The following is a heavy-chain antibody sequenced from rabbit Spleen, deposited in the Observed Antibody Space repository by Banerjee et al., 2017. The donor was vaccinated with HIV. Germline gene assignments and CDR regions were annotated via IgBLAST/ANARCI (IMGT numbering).Heavy chain of an antibody. J-gene: IGHJ3*01. V-gene: IGHV1S40*01. D-gene: IGHD7-1*01. CDR3: ARDTGTSFSSYGMDL. CDR2: IAGSSSGFT. Sequence: QSLEESGGGLVQPEGSLALTCKASGFSFSSSDYICWVRQAPGKGLEWISCIAGSSSGFTCSATWAKGRFTISKTSSTTVTLQMPSLTVADTATYFCARDTGTSFSSYGMDLWGQGTLVTVS. CDR1: GFSFSSSDY.